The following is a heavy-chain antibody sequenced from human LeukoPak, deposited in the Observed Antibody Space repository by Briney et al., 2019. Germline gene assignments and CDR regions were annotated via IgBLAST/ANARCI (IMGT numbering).Heavy chain of an antibody. J-gene: IGHJ4*02. CDR3: ARIQRGYSYGYVDY. D-gene: IGHD5-18*01. CDR2: IYYSGIT. V-gene: IGHV4-30-4*01. Sequence: GSIYYSGITYYNPSLKSRVTISVDTSKNQFSLKLSSVTAADTAVYYCARIQRGYSYGYVDYWGQGTLVTVSS.